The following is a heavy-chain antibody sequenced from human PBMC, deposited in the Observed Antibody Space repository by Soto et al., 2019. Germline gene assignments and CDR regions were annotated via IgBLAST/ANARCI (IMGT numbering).Heavy chain of an antibody. CDR2: ISYDGRKK. J-gene: IGHJ6*02. Sequence: QVQLVESGGGVVQPGRTLRLSCAASGFTFSSYGMHWVRQAPGKGLDWVAVISYDGRKKYYTDSVKGRFTISRDNSKNIQFLQVNTLKAEDTAVYFCARGAEFQVPDRDYFYGMDVSGQGTRSPSP. CDR1: GFTFSSYG. CDR3: ARGAEFQVPDRDYFYGMDV. V-gene: IGHV3-30*03. D-gene: IGHD3-10*01.